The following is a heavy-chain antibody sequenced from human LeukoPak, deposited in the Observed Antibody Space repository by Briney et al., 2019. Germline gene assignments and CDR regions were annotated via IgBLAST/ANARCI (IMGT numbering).Heavy chain of an antibody. V-gene: IGHV1-69*13. J-gene: IGHJ4*02. CDR2: IIPIFGTA. D-gene: IGHD3-10*01. CDR3: ARVRYHGSGSYYYFDY. CDR1: GGTFSSYA. Sequence: SVKVSCKASGGTFSSYAISWVRQAPGQGLEWMGGIIPIFGTANYAQKFQGRVTITADESTSTAYMELSSLRSEDTAVYYCARVRYHGSGSYYYFDYWGQGTLVTVSS.